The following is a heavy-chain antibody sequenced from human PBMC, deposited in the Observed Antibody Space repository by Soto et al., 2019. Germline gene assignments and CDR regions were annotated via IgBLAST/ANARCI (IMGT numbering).Heavy chain of an antibody. CDR2: INHSGST. D-gene: IGHD6-19*01. CDR3: ARGGSSGWTGAFDI. V-gene: IGHV4-34*01. CDR1: GGSFSGYY. Sequence: PWETLSLTCAVYGGSFSGYYWSWIRQPRGKGLEWIGEINHSGSTNYNPSLKSRVTISVDTSKNQFSLKLSSVTAADTAVYYCARGGSSGWTGAFDIWGQGTMVTVSS. J-gene: IGHJ3*02.